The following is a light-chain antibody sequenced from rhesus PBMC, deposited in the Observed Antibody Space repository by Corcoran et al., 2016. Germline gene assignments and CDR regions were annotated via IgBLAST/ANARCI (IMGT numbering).Light chain of an antibody. CDR2: AAS. V-gene: IGKV1-33*02. J-gene: IGKJ1*01. Sequence: DIQMSQSPSSLSASVGDKVTITCRASQDISNALAWYQQKPGKAPNLLIYAASSLHSGVPSRFIGSRAGADFPLTISRLQREDFVTYYCQQGDSIPRTFGQWTKVEIK. CDR1: QDISNA. CDR3: QQGDSIPRT.